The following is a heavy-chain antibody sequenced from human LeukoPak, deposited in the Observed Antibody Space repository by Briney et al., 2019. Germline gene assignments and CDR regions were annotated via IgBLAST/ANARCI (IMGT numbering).Heavy chain of an antibody. D-gene: IGHD6-6*01. CDR3: ARLVGPASSSKGNIDY. CDR2: IYPGDSDT. J-gene: IGHJ4*02. Sequence: GESLKISCKGSGYSFTSYWIGWVRQMPGKGLEWMGIIYPGDSDTRYSPSFQGQVTISADKSISTAYLQWSSLKASDTAMYYCARLVGPASSSKGNIDYWGQGTLVTVSS. V-gene: IGHV5-51*01. CDR1: GYSFTSYW.